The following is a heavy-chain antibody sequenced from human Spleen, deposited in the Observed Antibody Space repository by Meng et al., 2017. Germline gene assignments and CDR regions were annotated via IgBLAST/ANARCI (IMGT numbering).Heavy chain of an antibody. D-gene: IGHD2-15*01. V-gene: IGHV4/OR15-8*02. CDR3: ARVVVSGLRASGWWFDL. CDR2: IYHGGDP. Sequence: QGQLQGPGPVLVKPSGTLSLTCVVSGGSISRIDWWSWVRQPPGKGLEWIGEIYHGGDPNYNPSLKSRVTIAIDKSKNQFSLKLSSATAADTAVYYCARVVVSGLRASGWWFDLWGRGTLVTVSS. J-gene: IGHJ2*01. CDR1: GGSISRIDW.